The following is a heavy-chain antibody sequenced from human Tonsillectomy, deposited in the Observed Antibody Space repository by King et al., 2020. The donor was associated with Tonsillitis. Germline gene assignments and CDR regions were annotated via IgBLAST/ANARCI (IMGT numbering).Heavy chain of an antibody. V-gene: IGHV4-38-2*01. CDR3: ARAGGYFYDSRGYTSSFNI. CDR1: GYSISSGYY. Sequence: VQLQESGPGLVKPSETLSLTCAVSGYSISSGYYWGWIRQSPGKGVEWIVNIYHSGSAYYNPSLKSRVTISVDTSKNQFSLKLSSVTAADTAVYYCARAGGYFYDSRGYTSSFNIWGQGTMVPVSS. J-gene: IGHJ3*02. D-gene: IGHD3-22*01. CDR2: IYHSGSA.